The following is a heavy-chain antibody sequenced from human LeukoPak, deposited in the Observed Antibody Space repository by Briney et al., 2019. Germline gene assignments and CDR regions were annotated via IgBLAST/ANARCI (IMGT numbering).Heavy chain of an antibody. V-gene: IGHV1-2*02. CDR2: INPNSGGT. D-gene: IGHD2-21*02. CDR3: ARARGGDYYFDY. CDR1: GYTFTGYY. J-gene: IGHJ4*02. Sequence: ASVTVSCKASGYTFTGYYMHWVRQAPGQGLEWMGWINPNSGGTNYAQKFQGRVTMTRDTSISTAYMELSRLRSDDTAVYYCARARGGDYYFDYWGQGTLVTVSS.